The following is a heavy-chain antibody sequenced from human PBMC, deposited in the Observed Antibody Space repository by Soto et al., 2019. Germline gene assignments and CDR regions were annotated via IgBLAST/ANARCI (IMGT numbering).Heavy chain of an antibody. CDR1: GFTFSSYG. CDR2: IWYDGSNK. J-gene: IGHJ4*02. Sequence: QVQLVESGGGMVQPGRSLRLSCAASGFTFSSYGMHWVRQAPGKGLEWVAVIWYDGSNKYSADSVKGRFTISRDNSHNPPDLQINSLRAEDTAVYYCARAPRGVILHHFDSWGQGTLVTVSS. CDR3: ARAPRGVILHHFDS. D-gene: IGHD3-10*01. V-gene: IGHV3-33*01.